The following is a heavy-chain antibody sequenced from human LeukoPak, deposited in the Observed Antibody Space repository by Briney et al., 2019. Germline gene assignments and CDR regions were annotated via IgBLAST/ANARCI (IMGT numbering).Heavy chain of an antibody. D-gene: IGHD1/OR15-1a*01. Sequence: SETLSLTCTVSGGSISGYYWSWIRQPPGKRLEWIGYIYDTGATNYNPSLQSRSTISIDKSNNQFSLNMSSVTAADTAVYYCARLPLIATTRGGFDPWGQGTLVTVSS. CDR1: GGSISGYY. V-gene: IGHV4-59*08. CDR3: ARLPLIATTRGGFDP. J-gene: IGHJ5*02. CDR2: IYDTGAT.